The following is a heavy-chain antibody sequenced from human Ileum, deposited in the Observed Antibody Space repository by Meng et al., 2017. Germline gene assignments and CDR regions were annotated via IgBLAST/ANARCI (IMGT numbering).Heavy chain of an antibody. CDR3: ARSGVTTVTYLD. Sequence: VQHQRWGAGRLKLLEPLSLTWALWGGSFSTYYRSWIRQPPGKGLEWIGEISRSGTTNYNPSLKSRVTISVDTSKNQFSLTVTSVTAADSALYYCARSGVTTVTYLDWGQGTLVTVSS. D-gene: IGHD4-11*01. CDR2: ISRSGTT. V-gene: IGHV4-34*01. J-gene: IGHJ4*02. CDR1: GGSFSTYY.